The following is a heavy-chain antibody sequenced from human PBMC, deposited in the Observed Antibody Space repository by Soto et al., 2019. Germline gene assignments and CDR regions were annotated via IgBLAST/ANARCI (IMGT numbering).Heavy chain of an antibody. CDR3: ARELTTVTTDGCYHYGMDV. Sequence: QVQLQESGPGLVKPSQTLSLTCTVSGGSISSGGYYWSWIRQHPGKGLEWIGYIYYSGSTYYNPSLESRVTISVDTSKNQFSLKLSSVTAADTAVYYCARELTTVTTDGCYHYGMDVWGQGTTVTVSS. CDR1: GGSISSGGYY. V-gene: IGHV4-31*03. D-gene: IGHD4-4*01. J-gene: IGHJ6*02. CDR2: IYYSGST.